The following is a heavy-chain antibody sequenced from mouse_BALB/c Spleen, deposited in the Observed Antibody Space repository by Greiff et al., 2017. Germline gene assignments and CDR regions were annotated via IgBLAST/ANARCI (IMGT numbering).Heavy chain of an antibody. CDR1: GFTFSSYT. D-gene: IGHD1-2*01. CDR3: TRDNANYFDY. Sequence: EVKLMESGGGLVKPGGSLKLSCAASGFTFSSYTMSWVRQTPEKRLEWVATISSGGSYTYYPDSVKGRFTISRDNAKNTLYLQMSSLKSEDTAMYYCTRDNANYFDYWGQGTTLTVSS. J-gene: IGHJ2*01. CDR2: ISSGGSYT. V-gene: IGHV5-6-4*01.